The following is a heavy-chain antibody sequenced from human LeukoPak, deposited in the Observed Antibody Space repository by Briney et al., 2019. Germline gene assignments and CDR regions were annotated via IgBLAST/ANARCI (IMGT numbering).Heavy chain of an antibody. Sequence: ASVKVSCKTSGYPFSSYGISWVRQAPGQGLEWVGWISAYSGNTNYAQKLQGRVTMTTDTSTSTAYMELRSLRSDDTAVYYCARVHAYSSAWDYWGQGTLVTVSP. D-gene: IGHD6-19*01. J-gene: IGHJ4*02. CDR3: ARVHAYSSAWDY. CDR1: GYPFSSYG. CDR2: ISAYSGNT. V-gene: IGHV1-18*01.